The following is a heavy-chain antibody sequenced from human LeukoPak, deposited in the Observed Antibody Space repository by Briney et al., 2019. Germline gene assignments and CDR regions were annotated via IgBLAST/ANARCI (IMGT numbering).Heavy chain of an antibody. CDR1: GFTFSNNG. Sequence: GGSLRLSCAASGFTFSNNGMTWVRQAPGKGMEWVTGISDGGDTTYDAGSVKGRFTVPRDNSKNILYLQMNSLRAEDTAIYYCAKTQGFFDHWGQGSLVTVSS. CDR2: ISDGGDTT. CDR3: AKTQGFFDH. V-gene: IGHV3-23*01. J-gene: IGHJ4*02.